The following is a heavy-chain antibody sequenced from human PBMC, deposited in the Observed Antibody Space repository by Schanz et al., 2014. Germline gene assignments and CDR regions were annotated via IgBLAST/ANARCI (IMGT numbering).Heavy chain of an antibody. CDR3: ASSGAGYSSSWDFDY. J-gene: IGHJ4*02. V-gene: IGHV1-69*02. D-gene: IGHD6-13*01. CDR1: GGTFSTYT. CDR2: IIPILGIA. Sequence: QVHLVQSGAEVKKPGSSVKVSCKASGGTFSTYTISWVRQAPGQGLEWMGRIIPILGIANYAQKFQGRVTITADKSTFTAYMDVSSLRSEDTAVYYCASSGAGYSSSWDFDYWGQGTLATVSS.